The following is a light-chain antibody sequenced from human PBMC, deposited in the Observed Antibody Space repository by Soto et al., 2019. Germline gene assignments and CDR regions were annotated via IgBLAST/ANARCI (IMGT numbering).Light chain of an antibody. CDR3: SSYTSSTTFV. CDR1: SSDVGSYNR. CDR2: EVS. V-gene: IGLV2-18*02. J-gene: IGLJ2*01. Sequence: QSVLTQPPSVSGSPGQSVTISCTGTSSDVGSYNRVSWYQQPPGTAPKLMIYEVSNRPSGVPDRFSGSKSGNTASLTISGLQAEDEAAYYCSSYTSSTTFVFGGGTKLTVL.